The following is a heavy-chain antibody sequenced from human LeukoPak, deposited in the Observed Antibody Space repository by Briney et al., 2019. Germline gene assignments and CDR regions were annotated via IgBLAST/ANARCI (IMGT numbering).Heavy chain of an antibody. V-gene: IGHV3-23*03. CDR1: GFTFSSYA. CDR3: ARDLAGFGELDY. Sequence: GGSLRLSCAASGFTFSSYAMSWVRQAPGKGLEWVSLIYSGGSTYYADSVKGRFTISRDNAKNSLYLQMNSLRAEDTAVYYCARDLAGFGELDYWGQGTLVTVSS. D-gene: IGHD3-10*01. J-gene: IGHJ4*02. CDR2: IYSGGST.